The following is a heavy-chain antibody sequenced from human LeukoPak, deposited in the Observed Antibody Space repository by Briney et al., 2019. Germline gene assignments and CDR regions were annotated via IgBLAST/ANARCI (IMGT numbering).Heavy chain of an antibody. V-gene: IGHV1-2*02. CDR2: INPNSGGT. CDR1: GYAFTGYY. J-gene: IGHJ3*02. CDR3: ARASPHYDFWSGGAFDI. Sequence: GASVKVSCKASGYAFTGYYMHWVRQAPGQGLEWMGWINPNSGGTNYAQKFQGRVTMTRDTSISTAYMELSRLRSDDTAVYYCARASPHYDFWSGGAFDIWGQGTMVTVSS. D-gene: IGHD3-3*01.